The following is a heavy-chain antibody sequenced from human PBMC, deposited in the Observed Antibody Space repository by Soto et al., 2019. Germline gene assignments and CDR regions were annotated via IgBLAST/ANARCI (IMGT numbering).Heavy chain of an antibody. Sequence: EVQLLESGGGLVQPGGSLRLSCAASGFRFSSKAMSWVRQAPGKGLEWVSIISGSGSSTYYTDSLKGRFTISSDNSKNMVYLEMNFLRAEDTAVYYGAKDNGLQFVNYGASGFDYWGQGSLVSVSS. CDR3: AKDNGLQFVNYGASGFDY. CDR2: ISGSGSST. CDR1: GFRFSSKA. J-gene: IGHJ4*02. D-gene: IGHD6-6*01. V-gene: IGHV3-23*01.